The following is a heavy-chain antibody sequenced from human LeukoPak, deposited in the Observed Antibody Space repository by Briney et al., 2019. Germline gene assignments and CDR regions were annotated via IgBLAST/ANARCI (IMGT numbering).Heavy chain of an antibody. Sequence: TSETLSLTCAVYGGSFSGYYWSWIRQPPGKGLEWIGEINHSGSTNYNPSLKSRVTISVDTSKNQFSLKLNSVIAADTAVYYCARGSSGCGDRFDYWGQGTLVTVSS. J-gene: IGHJ4*02. CDR3: ARGSSGCGDRFDY. CDR2: INHSGST. CDR1: GGSFSGYY. D-gene: IGHD6-19*01. V-gene: IGHV4-34*01.